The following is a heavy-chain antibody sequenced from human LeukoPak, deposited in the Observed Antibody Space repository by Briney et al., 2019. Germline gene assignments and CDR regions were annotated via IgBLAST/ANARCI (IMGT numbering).Heavy chain of an antibody. J-gene: IGHJ4*02. CDR3: VRVSTYSSGWYGIDY. Sequence: SETLSLTCTVSGGSISSYYWSWIRQPPGKGLEWIGYIYYSGSTNYNPSLKSRVTISVDTSKNQFSLKLSSVTAADAAVYYCVRVSTYSSGWYGIDYWGQGTLVTVSS. D-gene: IGHD6-19*01. CDR2: IYYSGST. V-gene: IGHV4-59*08. CDR1: GGSISSYY.